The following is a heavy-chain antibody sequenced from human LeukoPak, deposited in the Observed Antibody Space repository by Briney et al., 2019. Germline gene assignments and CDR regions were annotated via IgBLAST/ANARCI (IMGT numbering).Heavy chain of an antibody. CDR1: GLTFSSYN. V-gene: IGHV3-21*01. CDR3: AREATTAGIFDI. Sequence: GGSLRLSCAASGLTFSSYNMNWVRQAPGKGLEWVSSVSTSSSYIYYADSVKGRFTVSRDNAKNSVYLQMNSLRAEDTAVYYCAREATTAGIFDIWGQGTMVTVSS. D-gene: IGHD1-26*01. J-gene: IGHJ3*02. CDR2: VSTSSSYI.